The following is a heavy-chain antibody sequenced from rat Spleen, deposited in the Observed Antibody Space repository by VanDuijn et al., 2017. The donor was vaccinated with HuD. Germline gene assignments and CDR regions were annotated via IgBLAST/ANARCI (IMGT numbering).Heavy chain of an antibody. V-gene: IGHV5-29*01. CDR1: GFTFSRSA. D-gene: IGHD1-1*01. CDR3: ARQHYSAPFDY. J-gene: IGHJ2*01. CDR2: IIYDGSST. Sequence: EVQLVESGGGLVQPGRSLKFSCAASGFTFSRSAMAWVRQAPTKGLEWVATIIYDGSSTYYRDSVKGRFTISRENAKSTLYLQMDSLRSEDTATYYCARQHYSAPFDYWGQGIMVTVSS.